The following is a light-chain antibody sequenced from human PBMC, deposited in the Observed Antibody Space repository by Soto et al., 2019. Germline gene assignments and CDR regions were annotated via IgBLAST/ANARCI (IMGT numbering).Light chain of an antibody. Sequence: QSALTQPPSASGSPGQSVTISCTGTSSDVGGNKFVSWYQQHPGKAPRLIIYEVNRRPSGVPDRFSGSKSGNTASLTVSGLQDEDDADYYCSSFGGSNDVLFGGGTKLTVL. V-gene: IGLV2-8*01. CDR2: EVN. J-gene: IGLJ2*01. CDR3: SSFGGSNDVL. CDR1: SSDVGGNKF.